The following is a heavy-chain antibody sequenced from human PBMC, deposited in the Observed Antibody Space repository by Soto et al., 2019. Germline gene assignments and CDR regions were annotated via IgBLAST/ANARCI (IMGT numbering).Heavy chain of an antibody. CDR3: AKEGGYSGYEFDY. CDR1: GFTFSSYG. D-gene: IGHD5-12*01. V-gene: IGHV3-33*06. CDR2: IWFDESQK. Sequence: QVQLVESGGGEVQPGRSLRLSCAASGFTFSSYGMHWVRQAPGKGLEWVAVIWFDESQKYYGDSVKGRFTISRDDSKNTLYLQMNSLRAEDTAVYYCAKEGGYSGYEFDYWGQGTRVTVSS. J-gene: IGHJ4*02.